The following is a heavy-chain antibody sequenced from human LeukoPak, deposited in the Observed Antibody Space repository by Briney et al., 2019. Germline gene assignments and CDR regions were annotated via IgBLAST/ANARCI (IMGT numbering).Heavy chain of an antibody. CDR3: AELANDYGGNSKDY. Sequence: ASVRVSCKASGGTLSNYALSWVRQAPGQGLEWMGGIIPMFGTTKYAQEFQGRVTITTDESTRTAYMELSSLRSEDTAVYYCAELANDYGGNSKDYWGQGTLVTVSS. CDR1: GGTLSNYA. V-gene: IGHV1-69*05. J-gene: IGHJ4*02. CDR2: IIPMFGTT. D-gene: IGHD4-23*01.